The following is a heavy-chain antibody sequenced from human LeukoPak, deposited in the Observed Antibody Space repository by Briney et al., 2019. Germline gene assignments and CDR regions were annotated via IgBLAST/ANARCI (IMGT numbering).Heavy chain of an antibody. V-gene: IGHV1-69*13. CDR1: GGTFSSYA. CDR2: IIPIFGIA. Sequence: ASVKVSCKASGGTFSSYAISWVRQAPGQGLEWMGRIIPIFGIANYAQKFQGRVTITADESTSTAYMELSSLRSEDTAVYYCARASVRYFDWLLSFDYWGQGTLVTVSS. CDR3: ARASVRYFDWLLSFDY. J-gene: IGHJ4*02. D-gene: IGHD3-9*01.